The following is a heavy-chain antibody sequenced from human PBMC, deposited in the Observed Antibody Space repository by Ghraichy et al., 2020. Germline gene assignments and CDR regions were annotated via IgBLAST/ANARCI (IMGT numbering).Heavy chain of an antibody. V-gene: IGHV4-59*08. D-gene: IGHD3-10*01. CDR1: GGSISGNY. Sequence: SQTLSLTCTVSGGSISGNYWSWIRQPPGKGLEWIGYIHYGGNTNYNPSLKSRVTMSVDTSKNQFSLKLSSVTAADTAVYYCARTRAKIGDGESFDYWGQGILVTVS. CDR2: IHYGGNT. J-gene: IGHJ4*02. CDR3: ARTRAKIGDGESFDY.